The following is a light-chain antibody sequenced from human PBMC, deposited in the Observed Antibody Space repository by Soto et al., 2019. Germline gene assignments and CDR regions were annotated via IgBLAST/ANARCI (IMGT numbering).Light chain of an antibody. CDR1: QSISIW. CDR2: KAS. V-gene: IGKV1-5*03. Sequence: IHMTPSPSTLSASVGARVIITCLASQSISIWLAWYQQKPGKAPKSLIYKASSLESGVPSRFSGSGSGTEFTLTISSLQPEDFATYYCQQSYSTPQTFGQGTKVDIK. CDR3: QQSYSTPQT. J-gene: IGKJ1*01.